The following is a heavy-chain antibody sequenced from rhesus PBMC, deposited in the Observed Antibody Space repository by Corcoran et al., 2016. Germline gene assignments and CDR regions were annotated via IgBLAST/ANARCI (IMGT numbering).Heavy chain of an antibody. J-gene: IGHJ5-1*01. CDR2: IYGRWGNT. D-gene: IGHD4-23*01. CDR3: ARDRPSNDRFDV. CDR1: GASISSDY. V-gene: IGHV4S2*01. Sequence: QVQLQESGPGLVKPSETLPLTCAVSGASISSDYWSWIRQAPGKGLEWIGRIYGRWGNTDYNPSLKSRVTSAMDRSKNQFSLKLSSVTVADTAVYYCARDRPSNDRFDVWGAGVLVTVSS.